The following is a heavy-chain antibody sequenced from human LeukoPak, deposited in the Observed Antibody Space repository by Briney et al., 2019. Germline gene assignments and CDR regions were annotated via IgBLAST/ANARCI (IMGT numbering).Heavy chain of an antibody. CDR3: ARLGGDYYYCMDV. D-gene: IGHD2-15*01. V-gene: IGHV4-59*08. Sequence: PSETLSLTCTVSGCSISSYYWSWIRQPPGKGLEWIGYIYYSGSTNYTPSIESRVTISVDTSKNHFSLKLSSVTAADTAVYYCARLGGDYYYCMDVWGQGTTVTVSS. CDR2: IYYSGST. J-gene: IGHJ6*02. CDR1: GCSISSYY.